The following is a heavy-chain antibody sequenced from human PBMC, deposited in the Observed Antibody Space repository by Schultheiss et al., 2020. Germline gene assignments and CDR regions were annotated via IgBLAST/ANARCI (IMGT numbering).Heavy chain of an antibody. CDR1: GGTFSSYA. Sequence: SVKVSCKASGGTFSSYAISWVRQAPGQGLEWMGRIIPILGIANYAQKFQGRVTITADTSTSTAYMELSSLRSEDTAVYYCARTCSSTSWCPLNWFDPWGQGTLVTVSS. CDR2: IIPILGIA. D-gene: IGHD2-2*01. CDR3: ARTCSSTSWCPLNWFDP. V-gene: IGHV1-69*04. J-gene: IGHJ5*02.